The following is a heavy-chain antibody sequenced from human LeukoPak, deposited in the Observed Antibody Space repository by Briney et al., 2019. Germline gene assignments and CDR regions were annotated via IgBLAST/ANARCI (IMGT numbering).Heavy chain of an antibody. CDR3: ARHLGTSAYSYGMDV. V-gene: IGHV4-59*08. Sequence: SETLSLTCTVSGGSISSYYWSWIRQPPGKGLEWIGYIYYSGSTNYNPSLKSRVTISVDTSKNQLSLKPSSVTAADTAVYYCARHLGTSAYSYGMDVWGQGTTVTVSS. CDR2: IYYSGST. CDR1: GGSISSYY. J-gene: IGHJ6*02.